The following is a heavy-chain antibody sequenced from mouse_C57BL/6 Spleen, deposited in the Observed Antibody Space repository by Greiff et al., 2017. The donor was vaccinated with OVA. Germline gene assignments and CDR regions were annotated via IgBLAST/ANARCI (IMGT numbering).Heavy chain of an antibody. CDR3: AGLYYYGSSGYFDY. CDR1: GYAFSSSW. Sequence: VQLQQSGPELVKPGASVKISCKASGYAFSSSWMNWVKQRPGKGLEWIGRIYPGDGDTNYNGKFKGKATLTADKSSSTAYMQLSSLTSEDSAVYFCAGLYYYGSSGYFDYWGQGTTLTVSS. CDR2: IYPGDGDT. J-gene: IGHJ2*01. D-gene: IGHD1-1*01. V-gene: IGHV1-82*01.